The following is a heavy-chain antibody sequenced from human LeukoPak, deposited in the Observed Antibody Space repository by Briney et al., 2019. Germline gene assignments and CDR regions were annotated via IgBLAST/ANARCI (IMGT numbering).Heavy chain of an antibody. CDR3: ARDIVVVPAATLAN. J-gene: IGHJ4*02. CDR1: GYTFTGYY. Sequence: ASVKVSCKASGYTFTGYYMHWVRQAPGQGLEWMGWINPNSGGTNYAQKFQGRVTMTRDTSISTAYTELSRLRSDDTAVYYCARDIVVVPAATLANWGQGTLVTVSS. D-gene: IGHD2-2*01. V-gene: IGHV1-2*02. CDR2: INPNSGGT.